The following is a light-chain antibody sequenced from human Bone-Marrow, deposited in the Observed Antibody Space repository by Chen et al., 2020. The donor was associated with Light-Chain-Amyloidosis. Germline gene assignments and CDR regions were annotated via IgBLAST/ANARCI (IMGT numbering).Light chain of an antibody. V-gene: IGLV3-25*03. CDR2: RDT. J-gene: IGLJ2*01. CDR3: QSADSSGTSEVI. Sequence: SYELTQPPSVSVSPGQTARITCSGDDLPTKYAYWYQQKPGQAPVLVIHRDTERPSGISERFSGSSSGTTATFTLSGVQAEDEADYPCQSADSSGTSEVIFGGGTKLTVL. CDR1: DLPTKY.